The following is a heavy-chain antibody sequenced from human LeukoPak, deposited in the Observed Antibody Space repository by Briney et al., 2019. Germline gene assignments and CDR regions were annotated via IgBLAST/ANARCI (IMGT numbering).Heavy chain of an antibody. CDR2: IYHSGST. J-gene: IGHJ6*03. CDR3: ARHMSRLGDPAYYYYMDV. V-gene: IGHV4-34*01. Sequence: PSETLSLTCAVYGGSFSGYYWSWIRQPPGKGLEWIGEIYHSGSTNYNPSLKSRVTISVDKSKNQFSLKLSSVTAADTAVCYCARHMSRLGDPAYYYYMDVWGKGTTVTISS. D-gene: IGHD3-16*01. CDR1: GGSFSGYY.